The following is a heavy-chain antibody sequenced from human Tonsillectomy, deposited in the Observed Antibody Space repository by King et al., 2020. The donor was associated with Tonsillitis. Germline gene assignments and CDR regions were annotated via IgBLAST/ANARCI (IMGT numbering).Heavy chain of an antibody. V-gene: IGHV3-23*04. CDR1: GFTFSSYA. CDR3: AKGAPGIAVAGLGAFDY. D-gene: IGHD6-19*01. Sequence: VQLVESGGDLVQPGGSLRLSCAASGFTFSSYAMSWVRQAPGKGLEWVSTISGSGGSTYYADSVKGRFTISRDNSENTLYLQMNSLRAEDTAVYYCAKGAPGIAVAGLGAFDYWGQGTLVTVSS. CDR2: ISGSGGST. J-gene: IGHJ4*02.